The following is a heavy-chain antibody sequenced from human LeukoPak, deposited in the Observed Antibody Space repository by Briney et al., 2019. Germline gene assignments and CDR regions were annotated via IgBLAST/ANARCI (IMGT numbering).Heavy chain of an antibody. D-gene: IGHD3-10*01. CDR3: ARDQGVYEVRGVTFDP. J-gene: IGHJ5*02. CDR1: GYTFTGYY. V-gene: IGHV1-2*02. CDR2: INPNSGGT. Sequence: ASVKVTCKSAGYTFTGYYMHWVRQAPGQGLEWMGWINPNSGGTNYAQKFQGRVTMTRDTSISTAYMELSRLRSDDTAVYYCARDQGVYEVRGVTFDPWGQGTLVTVSS.